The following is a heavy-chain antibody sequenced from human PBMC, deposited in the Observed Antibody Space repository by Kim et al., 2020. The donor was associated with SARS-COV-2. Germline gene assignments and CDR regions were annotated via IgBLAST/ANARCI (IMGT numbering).Heavy chain of an antibody. Sequence: ASVKVSCKASGYTFTSYAMHWVRQAPGQRLEWMGWINAGNGNTKYSQKFQGRVTITRDTSASTAYMELSSLRSEDTAVYYCARVVPSGGGSYGYYYYGMDVWGQGTTVTVSS. CDR1: GYTFTSYA. J-gene: IGHJ6*02. V-gene: IGHV1-3*01. D-gene: IGHD5-18*01. CDR2: INAGNGNT. CDR3: ARVVPSGGGSYGYYYYGMDV.